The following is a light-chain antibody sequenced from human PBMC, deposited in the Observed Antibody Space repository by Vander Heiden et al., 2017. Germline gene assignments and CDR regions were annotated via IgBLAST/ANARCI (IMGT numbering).Light chain of an antibody. CDR1: SGDVGGYNY. Sequence: QSALTQPASVSGSPGQSITISCTGTSGDVGGYNYVSWYQQHPGKAPKLIIFDVSNRPSGVSNRFSGSKSGNTASLTISRLLTEDEADYYCSSQTSTNTHVFGTGTKVTLL. CDR3: SSQTSTNTHV. V-gene: IGLV2-14*01. J-gene: IGLJ1*01. CDR2: DVS.